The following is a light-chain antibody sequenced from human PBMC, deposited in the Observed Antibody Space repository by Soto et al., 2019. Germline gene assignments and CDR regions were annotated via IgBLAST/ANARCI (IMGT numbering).Light chain of an antibody. V-gene: IGKV3-20*01. CDR1: QSVSSSY. CDR3: QPYGSSPQT. J-gene: IGKJ1*01. Sequence: EIVWTQSPGTLSLSPGERATLSCSASQSVSSSYLAWDQQKPGQAPRLRIDGASSRATGIPDRFSGSGSGTDFTLTISRLEPEELAVYYCQPYGSSPQTFGQGTKVEIK. CDR2: GAS.